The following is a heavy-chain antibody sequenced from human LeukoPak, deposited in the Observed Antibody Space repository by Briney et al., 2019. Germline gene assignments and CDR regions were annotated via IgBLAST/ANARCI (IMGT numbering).Heavy chain of an antibody. D-gene: IGHD6-19*01. J-gene: IGHJ5*02. V-gene: IGHV4-30-2*01. CDR1: GGSISSGGYY. CDR2: IYHSGST. Sequence: SQTLSLTCTVSGGSISSGGYYWSWIRQPPGKGPEWIGYIYHSGSTYYNPSLKSRVTISVDRSKNQFSLKLSSVTAADTAVYYCARELGGAVAGTEWFDPWGQGTLVTVSS. CDR3: ARELGGAVAGTEWFDP.